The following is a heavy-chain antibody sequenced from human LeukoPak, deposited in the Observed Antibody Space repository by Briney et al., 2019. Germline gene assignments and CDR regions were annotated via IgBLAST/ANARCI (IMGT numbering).Heavy chain of an antibody. J-gene: IGHJ4*02. CDR3: ARALTTMTPLDY. Sequence: ASVKVSCNASGYSFTNYGISWVRQAPGQGLEWMGWISAYNGNTNYAQKLHDRVTMTRDTSTGTAYMDLRSLRSDDTAVYYCARALTTMTPLDYWGQGTLVTVSS. V-gene: IGHV1-18*01. CDR1: GYSFTNYG. CDR2: ISAYNGNT. D-gene: IGHD4-17*01.